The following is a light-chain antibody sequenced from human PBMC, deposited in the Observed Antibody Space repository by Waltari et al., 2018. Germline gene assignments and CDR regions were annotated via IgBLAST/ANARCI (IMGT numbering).Light chain of an antibody. V-gene: IGKV1-33*01. CDR3: QQCSTLPVT. CDR2: DAD. J-gene: IGKJ4*01. Sequence: DVQMTQSPSSLSASVGDRITITCQATRDIDTYLNWYQHKPGKAPKLLIYDADTLQRGVPSRFSGSGSGTHFSFTINNLQPDDFATYYCQQCSTLPVTFGGGT. CDR1: RDIDTY.